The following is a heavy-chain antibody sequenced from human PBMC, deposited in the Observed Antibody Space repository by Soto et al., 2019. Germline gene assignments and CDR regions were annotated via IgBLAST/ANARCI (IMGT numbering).Heavy chain of an antibody. CDR1: GGSIRNYY. CDR2: VYESGVT. V-gene: IGHV4-59*01. J-gene: IGHJ4*02. D-gene: IGHD3-16*01. CDR3: ARDRFFDY. Sequence: QVQLQESGPGLVKPSETLSLTCTVSGGSIRNYYWSWTRQPPGKGLEWIGSVYESGVTNYNPSLESRVTISIDTSKSQFSLKLTSVTAADPAVYYCARDRFFDYWGQGTLVTVSS.